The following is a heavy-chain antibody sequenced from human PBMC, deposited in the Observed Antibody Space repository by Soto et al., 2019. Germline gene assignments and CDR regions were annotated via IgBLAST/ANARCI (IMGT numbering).Heavy chain of an antibody. D-gene: IGHD4-17*01. CDR3: ANDVDDDGDQPPYDP. CDR2: ISYEGSNK. CDR1: GFTFSSYG. V-gene: IGHV3-30*18. J-gene: IGHJ5*02. Sequence: QVQLVESGGGVVQPGRSLRLSCAASGFTFSSYGMHWVRQAPGKGLEWVAVISYEGSNKDYADSVKGRFTIARDNSKNALYLHMNSLRAEDTAVYYCANDVDDDGDQPPYDPWGQGTLVTVGS.